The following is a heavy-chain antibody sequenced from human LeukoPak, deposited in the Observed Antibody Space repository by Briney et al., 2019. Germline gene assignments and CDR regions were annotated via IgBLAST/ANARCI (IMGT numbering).Heavy chain of an antibody. V-gene: IGHV4-39*07. CDR1: GFSISSTSYY. CDR2: IYYTGST. J-gene: IGHJ4*02. CDR3: ASNYYGSGSFDY. Sequence: SETLSLTCTVSGFSISSTSYYWAWVRQSPGRGLEWIGSIYYTGSTYYNPSLKSRVTMSVDTPKNQFSLKLSSVTAADTAVYYCASNYYGSGSFDYWGQGTLVTVSS. D-gene: IGHD3-10*01.